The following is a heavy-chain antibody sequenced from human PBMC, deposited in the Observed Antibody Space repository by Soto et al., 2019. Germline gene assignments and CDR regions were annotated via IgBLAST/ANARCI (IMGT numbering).Heavy chain of an antibody. V-gene: IGHV1-69*01. CDR1: GGTFSKYA. CDR2: TIPMFGTP. J-gene: IGHJ6*02. D-gene: IGHD3-22*01. CDR3: ASTLRDRNYYCGMAV. Sequence: QVQLVQSGAEMQQPGASVRVSCKASGGTFSKYAFSWVRQAPGQGLEWPGGTIPMFGTPNYAQKFQGRVAISADEWTATVYLQLSSLRSEDTAVYFCASTLRDRNYYCGMAVCGQGTTVTVSS.